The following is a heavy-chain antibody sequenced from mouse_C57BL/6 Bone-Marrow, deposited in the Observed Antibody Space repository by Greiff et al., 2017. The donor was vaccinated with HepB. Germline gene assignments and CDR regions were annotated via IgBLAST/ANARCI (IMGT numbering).Heavy chain of an antibody. J-gene: IGHJ4*01. CDR3: ARKLRLQAMDY. CDR1: GYTFTSYW. D-gene: IGHD3-2*02. CDR2: IDPSDSYT. Sequence: VQLQQPGAELVKPGASVKLSCKASGYTFTSYWMQWVKQRPGQGLEWIGEIDPSDSYTNYNQKFKGMATLTVDTSSSTAYMQLSSLTSEDSAVYYCARKLRLQAMDYWGQGTSVTVSS. V-gene: IGHV1-50*01.